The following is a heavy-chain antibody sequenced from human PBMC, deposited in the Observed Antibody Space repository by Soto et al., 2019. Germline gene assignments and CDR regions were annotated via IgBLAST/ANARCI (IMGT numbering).Heavy chain of an antibody. D-gene: IGHD4-17*01. V-gene: IGHV1-18*01. Sequence: ASVKVSCKASGYTFTSYGISWVRQAPGQGLEWMGWISAYNGNTNYAQKLQGRVTMTTGTSTSTAYMELRSLRSDDTAVYYCARDRNYGTFFDYWGQGTLVTVSS. CDR2: ISAYNGNT. CDR1: GYTFTSYG. CDR3: ARDRNYGTFFDY. J-gene: IGHJ4*02.